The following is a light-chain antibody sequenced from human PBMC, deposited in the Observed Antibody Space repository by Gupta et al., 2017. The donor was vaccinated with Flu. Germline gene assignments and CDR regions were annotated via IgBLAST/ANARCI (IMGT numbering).Light chain of an antibody. CDR3: QQYGSSLTWT. Sequence: IVLTQSPGTLSLPPGERATLSCRASQSVSSSYLAWYQQKPGQAPRLLIYAASSRATGIPDRFSGSGCGTDFTLTISRREPEDFAVYYCQQYGSSLTWTFGQGTKVEIK. J-gene: IGKJ1*01. CDR1: QSVSSSY. CDR2: AAS. V-gene: IGKV3-20*01.